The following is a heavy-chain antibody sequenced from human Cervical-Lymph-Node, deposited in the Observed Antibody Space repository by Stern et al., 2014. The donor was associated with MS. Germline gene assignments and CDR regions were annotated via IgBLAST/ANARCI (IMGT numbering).Heavy chain of an antibody. D-gene: IGHD2-15*01. J-gene: IGHJ5*02. CDR3: ARGVVSNRAAATLHNLFDP. CDR2: IIPLVCLE. Sequence: VQLVESGAEVKKPGSSMNVSCKTSGGTFSSSYVITWMRQATGQGLAMIGMIIPLVCLENYAQKFQGRGVINADKSTSTTYMELSSLTSEDTAVYYCARGVVSNRAAATLHNLFDPWGQGTLVTVSS. CDR1: GGTFSSSYV. V-gene: IGHV1-69*09.